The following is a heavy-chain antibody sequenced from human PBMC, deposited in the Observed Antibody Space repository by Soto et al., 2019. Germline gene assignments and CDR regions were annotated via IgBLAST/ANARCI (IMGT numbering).Heavy chain of an antibody. J-gene: IGHJ4*02. CDR1: GFTFSSYW. D-gene: IGHD3-3*01. CDR2: IKQDGSEK. CDR3: ARDPYYDGDFFDY. V-gene: IGHV3-7*01. Sequence: EVQLVESGGGLVQPGGSLRLSCAASGFTFSSYWMSWVRQAPGKGLEWVANIKQDGSEKYYVDSVKGRFTISRDNAKNSLYLQINSLRAEDTAVYYCARDPYYDGDFFDYWGQGTLVTVSS.